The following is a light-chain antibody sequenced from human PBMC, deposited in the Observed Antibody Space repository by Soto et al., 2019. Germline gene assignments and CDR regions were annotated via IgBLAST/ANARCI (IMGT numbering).Light chain of an antibody. CDR2: GAS. V-gene: IGKV3-15*01. CDR1: QSVSSN. Sequence: EIVMTQSPATLSVSPGERATLSCRASQSVSSNLAWYQQKPGQAPRLLIYGASTRATGIPARFSGSGSRTEFTLTISSLQSEDFAVYYCQQYHNWPPMAFGQGTKVEIK. J-gene: IGKJ1*01. CDR3: QQYHNWPPMA.